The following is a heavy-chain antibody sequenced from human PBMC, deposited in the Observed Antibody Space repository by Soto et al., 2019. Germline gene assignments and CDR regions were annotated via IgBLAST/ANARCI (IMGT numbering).Heavy chain of an antibody. CDR3: ARWWSGSRQGFDP. V-gene: IGHV4-31*11. Sequence: QVQLQESGPGLVKPSQTLSLTCAVSGGSISSGDYYWIWFRQHPGKGLEWIGYIYYSGSTYYNPSLKSRVTISADTSKNQSALKLSSVTAANTAVYYCARWWSGSRQGFDPWGQGTLVTVSS. CDR2: IYYSGST. CDR1: GGSISSGDYY. D-gene: IGHD3-3*01. J-gene: IGHJ5*02.